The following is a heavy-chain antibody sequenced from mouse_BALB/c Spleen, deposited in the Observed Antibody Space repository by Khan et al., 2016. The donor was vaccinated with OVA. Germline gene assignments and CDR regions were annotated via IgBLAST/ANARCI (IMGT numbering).Heavy chain of an antibody. J-gene: IGHJ4*01. Sequence: DLVKPGASVKLSCKASGYTFTSYWINWIKQRPGQGLEWIGHISPGSGSAYYNELFKGKATLTVDTSSSTAYFLLNSLSYEDSAVYFCARSNNYGSSLYALDYWGQGTSVTVSA. V-gene: IGHV1S41*01. D-gene: IGHD1-1*01. CDR3: ARSNNYGSSLYALDY. CDR2: ISPGSGSA. CDR1: GYTFTSYW.